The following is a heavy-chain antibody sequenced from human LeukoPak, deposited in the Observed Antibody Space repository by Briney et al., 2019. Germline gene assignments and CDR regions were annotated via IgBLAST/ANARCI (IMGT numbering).Heavy chain of an antibody. J-gene: IGHJ4*02. CDR1: GFTFSSYS. Sequence: GGSLRHSCAASGFTFSSYSMNWVRQAPGKGLEWVSYISSSSSTIYYADSVKGRFTISRDNAKNSLYLQMNSLRAEDTAVYYCARNYGSGSSDYWGQGTLVTVSS. D-gene: IGHD3-10*01. CDR3: ARNYGSGSSDY. V-gene: IGHV3-48*04. CDR2: ISSSSSTI.